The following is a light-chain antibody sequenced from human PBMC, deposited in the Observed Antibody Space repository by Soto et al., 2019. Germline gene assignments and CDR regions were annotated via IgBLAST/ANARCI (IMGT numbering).Light chain of an antibody. CDR1: QSLSSY. V-gene: IGKV3-11*01. CDR3: QQRSKT. J-gene: IGKJ4*01. Sequence: EIVLTQTPATLSLSPGERATLSCRASQSLSSYLAWYQQKPGQAPRLLIYDASNRATGVPPRFSGSGSGTDFTLTISSLEPEDFAVYYCQQRSKTFGGGTKLEIK. CDR2: DAS.